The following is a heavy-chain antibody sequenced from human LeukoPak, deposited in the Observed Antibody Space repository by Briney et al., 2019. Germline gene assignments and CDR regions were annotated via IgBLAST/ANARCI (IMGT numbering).Heavy chain of an antibody. V-gene: IGHV1-2*06. CDR2: INPNNDGT. CDR3: ARGYCSSTSCYNYFDY. D-gene: IGHD2-2*02. J-gene: IGHJ4*02. CDR1: GYTFTGYY. Sequence: ASVKVSCKASGYTFTGYYMHWVRQAPGQGLEWMGRINPNNDGTNYAQKFRGRVTMTRDTSISTAYMELSRLRSDDTAVYYCARGYCSSTSCYNYFDYWGQGTLVTVSS.